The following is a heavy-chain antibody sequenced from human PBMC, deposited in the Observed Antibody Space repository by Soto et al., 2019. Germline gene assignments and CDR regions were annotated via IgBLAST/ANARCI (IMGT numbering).Heavy chain of an antibody. Sequence: QVQLQESGPGLVKPSETLSLTCTVSGVSISSYYWSWIRQTAGKGLEWIGRIYTSGSTIYNPSLKSPVTMSVDTSKNQFSLKLSSVTAADTAVYYCARLMITFGGVIDDYYYYGMDVWGQGTTVTVSS. J-gene: IGHJ6*02. CDR1: GVSISSYY. CDR3: ARLMITFGGVIDDYYYYGMDV. D-gene: IGHD3-16*02. CDR2: IYTSGST. V-gene: IGHV4-4*07.